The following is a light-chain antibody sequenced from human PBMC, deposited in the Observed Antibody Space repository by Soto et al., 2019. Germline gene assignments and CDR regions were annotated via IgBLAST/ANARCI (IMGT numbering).Light chain of an antibody. Sequence: DIQMTQSPSTLSASVGDRVTITCRASQSISSWLAWYQQKPGKAPKLLIYDASRLESGVPSRFSGSGSGTEVTLTISSLQPDDFATYYCQQYNSSPWTFGQRTKVEIK. CDR1: QSISSW. V-gene: IGKV1-5*01. CDR2: DAS. J-gene: IGKJ1*01. CDR3: QQYNSSPWT.